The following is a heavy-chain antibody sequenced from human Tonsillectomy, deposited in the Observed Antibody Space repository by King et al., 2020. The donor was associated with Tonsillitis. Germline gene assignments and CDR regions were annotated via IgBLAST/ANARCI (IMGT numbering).Heavy chain of an antibody. Sequence: VQLVESGGGVVQPGGSLRLSCAASGFTFSSYGMHWVRQAPGKGLEWVAFIRYDGSNKYYADSVKGRFTISRDNSKNTLYLQMNSLRAEDTAVYYCAKQYYYDSSGYHTTVVYWGQRPLVTVSS. D-gene: IGHD3-22*01. CDR1: GFTFSSYG. J-gene: IGHJ4*02. V-gene: IGHV3-30*02. CDR2: IRYDGSNK. CDR3: AKQYYYDSSGYHTTVVY.